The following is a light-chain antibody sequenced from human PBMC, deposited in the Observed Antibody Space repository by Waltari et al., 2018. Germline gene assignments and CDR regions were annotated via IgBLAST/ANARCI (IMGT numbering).Light chain of an antibody. V-gene: IGKV3-11*01. CDR3: QQRGNWPNT. CDR2: DAS. CDR1: QSVSSY. J-gene: IGKJ2*01. Sequence: EVVLTQSPATLSLSPGERATFSCRASQSVSSYLSWYQQKPGQTPRLLIYDASNRATGIPARFSGSGSGTDFTLTISSLEPEDFAVYYCQQRGNWPNTFGQGTKVEIK.